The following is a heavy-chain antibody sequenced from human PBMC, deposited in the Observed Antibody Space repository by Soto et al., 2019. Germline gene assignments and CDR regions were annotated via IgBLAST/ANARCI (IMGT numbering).Heavy chain of an antibody. Sequence: GGSLRLSCAASGFTVSSNYMSWVRQAPGKGLEWVSVIYSGGSTYYADSVKGRFTISRDNSKNTLYLKMTSLRAEDTAGYYWASLNSSSWYPPDYWGQGTLVTVSS. V-gene: IGHV3-66*01. D-gene: IGHD6-13*01. CDR2: IYSGGST. J-gene: IGHJ4*02. CDR3: ASLNSSSWYPPDY. CDR1: GFTVSSNY.